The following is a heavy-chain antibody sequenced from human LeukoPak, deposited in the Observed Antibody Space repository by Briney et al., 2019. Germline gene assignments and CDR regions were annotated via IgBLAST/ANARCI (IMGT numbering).Heavy chain of an antibody. Sequence: SVKVSCKASGGTFSSYAISWVRQAPGQGLEWMGGIIPIFGTANYAQKFQGRVTITADESTSTAYMELSSLRSEDTAVYYCAREPRPVGATSFGYYFDYWGQGTLVTVSS. CDR3: AREPRPVGATSFGYYFDY. V-gene: IGHV1-69*13. CDR1: GGTFSSYA. J-gene: IGHJ4*02. D-gene: IGHD1-26*01. CDR2: IIPIFGTA.